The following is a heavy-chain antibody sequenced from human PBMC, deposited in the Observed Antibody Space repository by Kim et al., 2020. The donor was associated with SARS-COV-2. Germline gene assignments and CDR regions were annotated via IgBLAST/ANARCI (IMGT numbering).Heavy chain of an antibody. V-gene: IGHV1-3*01. CDR3: ARARLYGFGELSGY. D-gene: IGHD3-10*01. Sequence: ASVKVSCKASGYTFTSYAMHWVRQAPGQRLEWMGWINAGNGNTKYSQKFQGRVTITRDTSASTAYMELSSLRSEDTAVYYCARARLYGFGELSGYWGQGTLVTVSS. J-gene: IGHJ4*02. CDR1: GYTFTSYA. CDR2: INAGNGNT.